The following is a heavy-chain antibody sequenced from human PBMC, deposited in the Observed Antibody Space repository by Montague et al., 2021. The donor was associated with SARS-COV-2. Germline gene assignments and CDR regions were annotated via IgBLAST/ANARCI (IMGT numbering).Heavy chain of an antibody. CDR2: IKPDGTST. Sequence: SLRLSCAASGFTFRSYWMHWVRQVPGRGLVWVSRIKPDGTSTNYAASVQGRFTISRDNAKNTLSLQMNNLRAEDTAIYYCVRDDAFDVWGQGTMVTVSS. CDR1: GFTFRSYW. CDR3: VRDDAFDV. J-gene: IGHJ3*01. V-gene: IGHV3-74*01.